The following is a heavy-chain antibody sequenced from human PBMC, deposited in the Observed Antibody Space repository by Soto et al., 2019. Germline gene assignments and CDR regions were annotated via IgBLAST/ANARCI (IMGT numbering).Heavy chain of an antibody. Sequence: PSETLSLTCTVSGGSISSYYWSWIRQPPGKGLECIGSIYYDGSTYYNPSLKSRLTISVDTSKNQFSLKLSSVTAADTAVYYCARHPGYYDILTGYTTYYFDYWGQGILVTVSS. CDR3: ARHPGYYDILTGYTTYYFDY. CDR1: GGSISSYY. J-gene: IGHJ4*02. CDR2: IYYDGST. D-gene: IGHD3-9*01. V-gene: IGHV4-59*08.